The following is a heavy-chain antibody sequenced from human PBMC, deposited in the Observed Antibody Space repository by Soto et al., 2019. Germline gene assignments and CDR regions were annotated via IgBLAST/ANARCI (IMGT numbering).Heavy chain of an antibody. J-gene: IGHJ3*02. V-gene: IGHV3-7*03. D-gene: IGHD6-19*01. Sequence: EGQLVESGGGLVQPGGSLRLSCAASGFTFSSYWMSWVRQAPGKGLEWVANIKQDGSEKYYVDSVKGRFTISRDNAKNSLYLQMNSLRAEDTAVYYCARERMWSAVAGKDAFDIWGQGTMVTVSS. CDR1: GFTFSSYW. CDR3: ARERMWSAVAGKDAFDI. CDR2: IKQDGSEK.